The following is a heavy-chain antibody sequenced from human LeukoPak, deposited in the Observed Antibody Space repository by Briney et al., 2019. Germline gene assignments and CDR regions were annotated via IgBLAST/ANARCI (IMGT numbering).Heavy chain of an antibody. J-gene: IGHJ5*02. CDR2: IYYSGST. D-gene: IGHD6-6*01. CDR1: GGSISSYY. V-gene: IGHV4-59*01. CDR3: ARGPYSSSSWFDP. Sequence: PSETLSLTCTVSGGSISSYYWSWIRQPPGKGLEWIGYIYYSGSTNYNPSLKSRVTISVDTSKNQFSLKLSSVTAADTAVYYCARGPYSSSSWFDPWAREPWSPSPQ.